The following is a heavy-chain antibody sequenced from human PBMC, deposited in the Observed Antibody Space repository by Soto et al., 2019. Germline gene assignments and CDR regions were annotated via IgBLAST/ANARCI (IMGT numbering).Heavy chain of an antibody. Sequence: GGSLRLSCAASGFTFSSYSMNWVRQAPGKGLEWVSSISSSSSYIYYADSVKGRFTISRDNAKNSLYLQMNSLRAEDTAVYYCARDGITMVRGVHDYWGQGTLVTVSS. V-gene: IGHV3-21*01. D-gene: IGHD3-10*01. CDR3: ARDGITMVRGVHDY. CDR2: ISSSSSYI. CDR1: GFTFSSYS. J-gene: IGHJ4*02.